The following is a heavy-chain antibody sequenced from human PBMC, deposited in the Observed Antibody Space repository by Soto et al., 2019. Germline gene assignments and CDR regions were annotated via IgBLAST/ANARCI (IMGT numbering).Heavy chain of an antibody. CDR1: GFTFSVYW. Sequence: EVQLVESGGKVVQPGGSLRLSCVASGFTFSVYWMSWVRQAPGEGLEWVARIKCDGGGLQYADSVKGRFSISRDNAGNSVYLQMNSLRADDTAVYYCARDSGYSSVDSVNHYFDYWGQGALVTVTS. J-gene: IGHJ4*02. CDR2: IKCDGGGL. D-gene: IGHD5-12*01. CDR3: ARDSGYSSVDSVNHYFDY. V-gene: IGHV3-7*01.